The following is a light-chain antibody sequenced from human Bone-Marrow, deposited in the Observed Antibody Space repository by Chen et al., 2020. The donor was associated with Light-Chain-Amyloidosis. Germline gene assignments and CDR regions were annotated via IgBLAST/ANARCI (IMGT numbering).Light chain of an antibody. Sequence: QSALTQPPSASGSPGQSVTISCLGTISDVGTYNYVSWYQQHPGKSPKLMIYEVSKRPSGVPVRFSGSKAGNTASLTVSGLQAEDEADYYCTSHAGSNNVLFGGGTKLTVL. V-gene: IGLV2-8*01. CDR3: TSHAGSNNVL. CDR1: ISDVGTYNY. CDR2: EVS. J-gene: IGLJ2*01.